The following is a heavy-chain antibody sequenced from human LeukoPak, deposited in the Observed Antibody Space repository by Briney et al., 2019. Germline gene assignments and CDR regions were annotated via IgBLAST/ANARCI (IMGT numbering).Heavy chain of an antibody. V-gene: IGHV3-43*01. CDR3: AKDAYYYGSGSLPDY. D-gene: IGHD3-10*01. CDR1: GFTFDDYT. Sequence: TGGSLRLSCAASGFTFDDYTMHWVRQAPGKGLEWVSLISWDGGSTYYADSVKGRFTISRDNSKNSLYLQMNSLRTEDTALYYCAKDAYYYGSGSLPDYWGQGTLVTVSS. J-gene: IGHJ4*02. CDR2: ISWDGGST.